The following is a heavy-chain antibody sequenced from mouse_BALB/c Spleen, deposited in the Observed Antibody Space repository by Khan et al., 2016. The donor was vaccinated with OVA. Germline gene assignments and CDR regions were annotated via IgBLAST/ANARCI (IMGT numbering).Heavy chain of an antibody. CDR2: ISSDGDYT. V-gene: IGHV5-6*01. D-gene: IGHD4-1*01. J-gene: IGHJ3*01. Sequence: EVELVESGGDLVKSGGSLKLSCAASGFTFSPYSMSWVRQTPVKRLEWVATISSDGDYTYYPDSVKGRFNISRDNAKNTLYLQMSSLKSEDTAIYYCATHLTGSFAYWGQGTLVTVSA. CDR3: ATHLTGSFAY. CDR1: GFTFSPYS.